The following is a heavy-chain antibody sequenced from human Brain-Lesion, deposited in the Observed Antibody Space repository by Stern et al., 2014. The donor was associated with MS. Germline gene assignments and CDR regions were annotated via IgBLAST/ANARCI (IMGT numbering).Heavy chain of an antibody. D-gene: IGHD2-2*01. CDR3: ARGRVVPGFQYYATDV. Sequence: QVQLQESGPGLVKPSQTLSLSCTVSGGSISSAGYYWSWIRQPAGKGLEWIGRIFNSGSTSYNPSLKSRVTHTIEPSKNQFSLRLNSMTAADTAMYYCARGRVVPGFQYYATDVWGQGTTVIVSS. CDR1: GGSISSAGYY. CDR2: IFNSGST. J-gene: IGHJ6*02. V-gene: IGHV4-61*02.